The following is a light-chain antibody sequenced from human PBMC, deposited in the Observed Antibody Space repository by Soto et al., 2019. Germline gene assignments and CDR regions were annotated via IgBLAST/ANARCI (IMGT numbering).Light chain of an antibody. CDR2: GNS. V-gene: IGLV1-40*01. CDR1: SSNIGAGYD. Sequence: QSVLTQPPSVSGAPGQMVTISCTGSSSNIGAGYDVHWYQQLPRTAPKLLIYGNSNRPSRVPDRFSASKSGTSASLAITGLQPEDEADYYCQSDDGGPLFGGGTKLTVL. J-gene: IGLJ3*02. CDR3: QSDDGGPL.